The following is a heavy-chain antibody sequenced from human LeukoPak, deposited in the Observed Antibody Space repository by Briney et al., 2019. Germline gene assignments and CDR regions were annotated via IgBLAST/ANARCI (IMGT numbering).Heavy chain of an antibody. D-gene: IGHD3-10*01. CDR2: IRSKANSYAT. J-gene: IGHJ4*02. CDR3: AKLSVWDGSGSYDY. CDR1: GFTFSGSA. V-gene: IGHV3-73*01. Sequence: GGSLRLSCAASGFTFSGSAMHWVRQASGKGLEWVGRIRSKANSYATAYAASVKGRFTISRDDSKNTLYLQMNSLRAEDTAIYYCAKLSVWDGSGSYDYWGQGTLVTVSS.